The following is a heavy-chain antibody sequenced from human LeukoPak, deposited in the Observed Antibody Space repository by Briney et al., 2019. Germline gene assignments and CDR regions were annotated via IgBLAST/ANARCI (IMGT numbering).Heavy chain of an antibody. CDR3: VGHSDY. V-gene: IGHV3-7*01. Sequence: GGSLRLSCAASGFSFSSYWMSWVRQAPGKGLEWVANIKQDGSEKYYVDSVKGRFTISRDNAKSPLYLQMNSLRAEDTAVYYCVGHSDYWGQGTLVTVSS. J-gene: IGHJ4*02. D-gene: IGHD3-16*01. CDR1: GFSFSSYW. CDR2: IKQDGSEK.